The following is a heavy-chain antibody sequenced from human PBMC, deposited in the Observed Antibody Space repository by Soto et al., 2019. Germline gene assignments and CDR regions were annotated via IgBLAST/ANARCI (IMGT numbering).Heavy chain of an antibody. D-gene: IGHD5-18*01. J-gene: IGHJ4*02. CDR2: LSGSSVST. CDR3: AKDRTSFRGYTYGYPVTGFDY. Sequence: PVGSLRLSCAASGFTFSSYAMSWVRQAPGKGLEWVSGLSGSSVSTFYADSVKGRFTISRDNSKNTLYLQMNSLRAEDTAVYYCAKDRTSFRGYTYGYPVTGFDYWGQGTLVTVSS. CDR1: GFTFSSYA. V-gene: IGHV3-23*01.